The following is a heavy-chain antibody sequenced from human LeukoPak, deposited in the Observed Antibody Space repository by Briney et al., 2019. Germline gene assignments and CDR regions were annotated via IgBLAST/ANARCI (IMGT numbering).Heavy chain of an antibody. D-gene: IGHD4-17*01. J-gene: IGHJ4*02. CDR3: ARDLAYGDDGL. CDR2: ISSSSSYI. Sequence: GGPLRLSCAASGFTLSNYSMNWVRQAPGKGLEWVAFISSSSSYIFYADSLKGRFTISRDNAKNSLYLQMNSLRADDTAVYYCARDLAYGDDGLWGQGTLVTVSS. V-gene: IGHV3-21*01. CDR1: GFTLSNYS.